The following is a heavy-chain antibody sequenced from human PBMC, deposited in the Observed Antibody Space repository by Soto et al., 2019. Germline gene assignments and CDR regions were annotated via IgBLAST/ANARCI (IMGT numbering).Heavy chain of an antibody. CDR2: IYYSGST. J-gene: IGHJ3*02. V-gene: IGHV4-30-4*01. D-gene: IGHD4-4*01. CDR3: ARVQLFAFDI. Sequence: QVQLQESGPGLVKPSQTLSLTCTVSGGSISSGDYYWSWIRQPPGKGLEWIGYIYYSGSTYYHPSLKSRVTTSLDTSDNRFSLKLSSVTAADTAVYYCARVQLFAFDICGQGRMVTVSS. CDR1: GGSISSGDYY.